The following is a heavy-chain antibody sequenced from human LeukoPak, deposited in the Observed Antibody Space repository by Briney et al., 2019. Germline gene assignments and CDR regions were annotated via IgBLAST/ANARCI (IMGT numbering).Heavy chain of an antibody. D-gene: IGHD5-18*01. CDR1: GFTFSTHS. Sequence: GGSLRLSCAASGFTFSTHSMNWVRQAPGKGLEWVSSISSSSSYIYYADSVKGRFTISRDNAKNSLYLQMNSLRAEDTAVYYCARGTGYSYAITIPPDYWGQGTLVTVSS. CDR2: ISSSSSYI. V-gene: IGHV3-21*01. J-gene: IGHJ4*02. CDR3: ARGTGYSYAITIPPDY.